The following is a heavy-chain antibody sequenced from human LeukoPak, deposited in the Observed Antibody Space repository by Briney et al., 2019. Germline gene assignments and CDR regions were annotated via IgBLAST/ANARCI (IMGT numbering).Heavy chain of an antibody. J-gene: IGHJ4*02. D-gene: IGHD3-22*01. CDR2: IDHSGSI. V-gene: IGHV4-38-2*02. CDR3: ARVMDYYDGTGYPPPAAADY. Sequence: SETLSLTCTVSGYSISSGNYWGWIRQPPGKGLEWMGSIDHSGSIYYNPSLKSRVTISVDTSKNQFSLKVSSVTAADTAVYYCARVMDYYDGTGYPPPAAADYWGQGTLVTVSS. CDR1: GYSISSGNY.